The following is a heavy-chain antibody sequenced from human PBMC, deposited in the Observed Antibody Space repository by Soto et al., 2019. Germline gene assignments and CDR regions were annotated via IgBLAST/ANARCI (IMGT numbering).Heavy chain of an antibody. CDR1: GYTFPSYY. V-gene: IGHV1-46*01. Sequence: DPVKRSCKASGYTFPSYYIHCVRHPPGQGLEWMGKINPSGGSTSYAQKFQGRVTMTRDTSTSTVYMELSSLRSEDTAVYYCERDMIGVVDDACDIWSQRTMVTV. CDR2: INPSGGST. J-gene: IGHJ3*02. D-gene: IGHD3-22*01. CDR3: ERDMIGVVDDACDI.